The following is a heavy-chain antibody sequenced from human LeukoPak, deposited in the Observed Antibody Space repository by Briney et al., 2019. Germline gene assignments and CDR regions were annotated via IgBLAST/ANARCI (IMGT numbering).Heavy chain of an antibody. J-gene: IGHJ5*02. CDR3: AKGSGINHYHWIDP. CDR2: ISGGGGST. CDR1: EFTFSNYA. Sequence: GGSLRLSCAASEFTFSNYAMNWVRQATGKALECVSGISGGGGSTYYADSVKGRFTISRDNSKNTLYLQMDSLRAEDTALYYCAKGSGINHYHWIDPWGQGTLVTVSS. V-gene: IGHV3-23*01. D-gene: IGHD1-14*01.